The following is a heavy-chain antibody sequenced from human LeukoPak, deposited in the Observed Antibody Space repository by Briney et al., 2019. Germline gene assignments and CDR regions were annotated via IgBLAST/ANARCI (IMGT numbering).Heavy chain of an antibody. CDR3: AADKTTSGWYELDY. Sequence: GGSLRLSCAASGFTFSSYEMNWVRQAPGNGLESVSVISNEGRTYYADSVKGRFTISRDDSKNMFFLQMNNLKAEDTAVYYCAADKTTSGWYELDYWGQGTLVTVSS. CDR1: GFTFSSYE. D-gene: IGHD6-19*01. V-gene: IGHV3-53*01. J-gene: IGHJ4*02. CDR2: ISNEGRT.